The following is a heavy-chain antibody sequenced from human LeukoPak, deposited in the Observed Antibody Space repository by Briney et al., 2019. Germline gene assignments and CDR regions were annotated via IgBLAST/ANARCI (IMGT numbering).Heavy chain of an antibody. CDR3: ARDESVDWNDGLWDY. V-gene: IGHV4-4*07. D-gene: IGHD1-1*01. CDR2: IYTSGST. Sequence: SETLSLTCTVSGGSISSYYWSWIRQPAGKGLEWIGRIYTSGSTNYNPSLKSRVTMSVDTSKNQFSLKLSSVTAADTAEYYCARDESVDWNDGLWDYWGQGTLVTVSS. CDR1: GGSISSYY. J-gene: IGHJ4*02.